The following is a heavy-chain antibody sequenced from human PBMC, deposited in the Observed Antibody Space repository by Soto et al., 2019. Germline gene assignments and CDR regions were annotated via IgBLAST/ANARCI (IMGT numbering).Heavy chain of an antibody. Sequence: QVKLVQSGAEVKKPGATVKVSCKASGYIVTTFGINWVRQAPGQGLEWMGCISEYGDSNYSEKFQDRVSLTTDTSTNTAYMELRSLGSDDTGVYYCARGVGAYDVWGQGTKITVSS. CDR2: ISEYGDS. D-gene: IGHD2-2*01. CDR3: ARGVGAYDV. V-gene: IGHV1-18*01. J-gene: IGHJ3*01. CDR1: GYIVTTFG.